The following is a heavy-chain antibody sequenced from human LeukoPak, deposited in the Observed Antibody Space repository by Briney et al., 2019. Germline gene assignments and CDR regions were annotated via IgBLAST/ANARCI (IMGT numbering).Heavy chain of an antibody. CDR3: AKDREYYYDSSGYYYGI. Sequence: GGSLRLSCAASGSTFSSYAMSWVRQAPGKGLEWVSAISGSGGSTYYADSVKGRFTISRDNSKNTLYLQMNSLRAEDTAVYYCAKDREYYYDSSGYYYGIWGQGTMVTVSS. D-gene: IGHD3-22*01. CDR1: GSTFSSYA. V-gene: IGHV3-23*01. J-gene: IGHJ3*02. CDR2: ISGSGGST.